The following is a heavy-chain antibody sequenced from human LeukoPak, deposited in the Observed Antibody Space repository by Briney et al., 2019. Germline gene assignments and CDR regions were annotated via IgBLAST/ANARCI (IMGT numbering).Heavy chain of an antibody. CDR3: ARDLPAAMELYNWFDP. Sequence: GASVKVSCKASGYTFTGYYMHWVRQAPGQGLEWMGWINPNSGGTNYAQKFQGRVTMTRGTSISTAYMELSRLRPDDTAVYYCARDLPAAMELYNWFDPWGQGTLVTVSS. D-gene: IGHD2-2*01. CDR2: INPNSGGT. J-gene: IGHJ5*02. CDR1: GYTFTGYY. V-gene: IGHV1-2*02.